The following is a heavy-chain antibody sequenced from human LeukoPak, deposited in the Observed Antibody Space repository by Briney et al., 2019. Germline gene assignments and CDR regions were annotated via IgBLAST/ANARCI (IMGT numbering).Heavy chain of an antibody. J-gene: IGHJ6*03. CDR1: GYSISSGYY. CDR3: ARGALYYYYYYMDV. Sequence: PSETLSLTCTVSGYSISSGYYWGWIRQPPGKGLEWIGSIYHSGGTNYNPSLKSRVTMSVDTSKNQLSLKLSSVTAADTAVYYCARGALYYYYYYMDVWGKGTTVTISS. V-gene: IGHV4-38-2*02. CDR2: IYHSGGT.